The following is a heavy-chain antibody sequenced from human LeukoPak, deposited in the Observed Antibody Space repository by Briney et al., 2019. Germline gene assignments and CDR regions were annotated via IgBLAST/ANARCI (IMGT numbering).Heavy chain of an antibody. Sequence: SETLSLTCIVSDDSISSGLYYWSWIRQSAGKGLEWIGLIYTGGSTNYNPSLKSRVIMSIDTSKKQFSLNLRSVTAADTAIYYCVRGRSTLVMAVGGLDSWGQGTPVTVSS. CDR2: IYTGGST. CDR3: VRGRSTLVMAVGGLDS. D-gene: IGHD5-24*01. J-gene: IGHJ4*02. CDR1: DDSISSGLYY. V-gene: IGHV4-61*02.